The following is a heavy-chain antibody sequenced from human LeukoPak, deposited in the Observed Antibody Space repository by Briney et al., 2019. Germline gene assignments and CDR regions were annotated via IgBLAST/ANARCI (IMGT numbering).Heavy chain of an antibody. Sequence: ISXXXXGYSFTSYWSGGGRQMPGKGLEWMGIIYPGDSDTRYSPSFQGQVTISADKSISTAYLQWSSLKASDTAMYYCARLGVQWGQGTLVTVSS. CDR3: ARLGVQ. D-gene: IGHD1-1*01. CDR1: GYSFTSYW. CDR2: IYPGDSDT. J-gene: IGHJ4*02. V-gene: IGHV5-51*01.